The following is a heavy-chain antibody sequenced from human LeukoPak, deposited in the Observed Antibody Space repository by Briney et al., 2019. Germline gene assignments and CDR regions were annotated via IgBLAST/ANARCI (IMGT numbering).Heavy chain of an antibody. CDR2: ISSSSSYI. Sequence: PGGSLRLSCAASGFTFSSYSMNWVRQAPGEGLEWVSSISSSSSYIYYADSVKGRFTISRDNAKNSLYLQMNSLRAEDTAVYYCARDSLVVPAAVGNFDYWGQGTLVTVSS. CDR3: ARDSLVVPAAVGNFDY. CDR1: GFTFSSYS. J-gene: IGHJ4*02. V-gene: IGHV3-21*01. D-gene: IGHD2-2*01.